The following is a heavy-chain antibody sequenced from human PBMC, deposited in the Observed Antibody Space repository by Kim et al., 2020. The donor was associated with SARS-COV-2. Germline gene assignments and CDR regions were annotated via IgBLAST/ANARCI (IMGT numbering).Heavy chain of an antibody. D-gene: IGHD3-10*01. Sequence: SETLSLTCNVSDGSINTYYWTWIRQPPGKGLEWIGYIYYSGSANYNPSLKSRVTISVDTSSNRISLHLSSVTAAGTAVYYSARGGGYGSSFQHWGRGILVTVSS. CDR2: IYYSGSA. CDR1: DGSINTYY. V-gene: IGHV4-59*13. J-gene: IGHJ1*01. CDR3: ARGGGYGSSFQH.